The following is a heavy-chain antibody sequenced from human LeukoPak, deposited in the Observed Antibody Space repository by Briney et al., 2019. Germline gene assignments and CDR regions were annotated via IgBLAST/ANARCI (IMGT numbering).Heavy chain of an antibody. CDR1: GGSISSYY. Sequence: SETLSLTCTVSGGSISSYYWSWIRQPPGKGLEWIGYIYYSGSTNYNPSLKSRVTISVDTSRNQFSLKLSSVTAADTAVYYCARDTGDAFDIWGQGTMVTVSS. V-gene: IGHV4-59*01. CDR2: IYYSGST. J-gene: IGHJ3*02. D-gene: IGHD1-1*01. CDR3: ARDTGDAFDI.